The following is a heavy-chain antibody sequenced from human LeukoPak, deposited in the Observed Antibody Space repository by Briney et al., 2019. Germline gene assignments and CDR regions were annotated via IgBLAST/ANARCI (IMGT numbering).Heavy chain of an antibody. CDR1: GYTLTELS. D-gene: IGHD1-1*01. J-gene: IGHJ4*02. Sequence: ASVKVSCKVPGYTLTELSMHWVRQAPGKGLEWMGGFDPEDGETIYAQKFQGRVTMTEDTSTDTAYMELSSLRSEDTAVYYCATGLGTTRRTGGYYFDYWGQGTLVTVSS. CDR2: FDPEDGET. CDR3: ATGLGTTRRTGGYYFDY. V-gene: IGHV1-24*01.